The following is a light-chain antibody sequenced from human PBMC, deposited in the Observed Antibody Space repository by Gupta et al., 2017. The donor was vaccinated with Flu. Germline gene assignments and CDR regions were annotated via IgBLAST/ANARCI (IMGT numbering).Light chain of an antibody. CDR1: QSISND. CDR2: DAY. V-gene: IGKV3-15*01. CDR3: QQYNNRPPWT. J-gene: IGKJ1*01. Sequence: ATLSVSPGERTTLSCRASQSISNDLAWYQQKPGQTPRLLIYDAYTRATGIPARFSGSGSGKEFTLTISSLQFEDFAVYYCQQYNNRPPWTFGQGTKVEIK.